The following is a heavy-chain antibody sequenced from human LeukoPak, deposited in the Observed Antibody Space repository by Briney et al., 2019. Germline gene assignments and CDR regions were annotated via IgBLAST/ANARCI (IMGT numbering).Heavy chain of an antibody. D-gene: IGHD6-19*01. Sequence: NPSETLSLTCAVYGGSFSGYYWSWIRQPPGKGLEWIGEINHSGSTNYNPSLKSRVTISADTSKNQFSLKLTSVTAADTAVYYCAREAGSSGSFDYWGQGTLVTVSS. V-gene: IGHV4-34*01. CDR3: AREAGSSGSFDY. CDR1: GGSFSGYY. J-gene: IGHJ4*02. CDR2: INHSGST.